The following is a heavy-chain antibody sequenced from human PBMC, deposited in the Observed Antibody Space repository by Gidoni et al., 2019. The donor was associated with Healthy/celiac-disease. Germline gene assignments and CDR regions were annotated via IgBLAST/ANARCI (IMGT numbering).Heavy chain of an antibody. J-gene: IGHJ5*02. CDR3: ARGIPRIAARPRRGVLGWFDP. Sequence: QVQLQQWGAGLLKPSETLSLTCAVYGGSFSGYYWSWIRQPPGKGLEWIGEINHSGSTNYNPSLKSRVTISVDTSKNQFSLKLSSVTAADTAVYYCARGIPRIAARPRRGVLGWFDPWGQGTLVTVSS. V-gene: IGHV4-34*01. D-gene: IGHD6-6*01. CDR1: GGSFSGYY. CDR2: INHSGST.